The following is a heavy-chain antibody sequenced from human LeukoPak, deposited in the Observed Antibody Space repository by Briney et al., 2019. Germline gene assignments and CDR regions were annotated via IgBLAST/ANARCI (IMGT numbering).Heavy chain of an antibody. Sequence: PSGTLSRTCAVSGGSISSSNWWSWVRPPPGKGLEWIGEIYHSGSTNYNPSLKSRVTISVDKSKNQFSLKLSSVTAADTAVYYCARVRYNWNDVLGWGQGTLVTVSS. CDR3: ARVRYNWNDVLG. V-gene: IGHV4-4*02. CDR2: IYHSGST. D-gene: IGHD1-20*01. CDR1: GGSISSSNW. J-gene: IGHJ4*02.